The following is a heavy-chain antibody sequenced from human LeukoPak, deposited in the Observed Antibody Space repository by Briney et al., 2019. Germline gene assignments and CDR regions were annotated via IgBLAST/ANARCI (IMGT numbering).Heavy chain of an antibody. Sequence: GGSLRLSCAASGFTFSSYSMNWVRQAPGRGLEWVSSISSTFSYIYYADSVKGRFTISRDNAKNSLYLQMNSLRAEDTAVYYCASDNWVDYWGQGTLVTVSS. D-gene: IGHD7-27*01. J-gene: IGHJ4*02. V-gene: IGHV3-21*01. CDR2: ISSTFSYI. CDR1: GFTFSSYS. CDR3: ASDNWVDY.